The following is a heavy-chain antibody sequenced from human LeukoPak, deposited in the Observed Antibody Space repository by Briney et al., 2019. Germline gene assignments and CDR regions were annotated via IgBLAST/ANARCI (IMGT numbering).Heavy chain of an antibody. V-gene: IGHV3-21*01. J-gene: IGHJ4*02. CDR2: ISSSSSYI. CDR3: ARALYGSGGGIDY. D-gene: IGHD3-10*01. CDR1: GFTFSSYS. Sequence: PGGSLRLSCAASGFTFSSYSMNWVRQAPGKGLEWVSSISSSSSYIYYADSVKGRFTISRDNAKNSLYLQMNSLRAEDTAVYYCARALYGSGGGIDYWGQGTLVTVSS.